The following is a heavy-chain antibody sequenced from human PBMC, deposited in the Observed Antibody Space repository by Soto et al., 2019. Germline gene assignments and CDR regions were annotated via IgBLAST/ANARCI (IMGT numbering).Heavy chain of an antibody. V-gene: IGHV4-31*03. CDR2: IFHTGNT. CDR1: GGSIRSGGYN. CDR3: ARDLGKLITPAQ. Sequence: QVQLRESGPGLVKPSQTLSLTCTVSGGSIRSGGYNWSWIRQLPGKGLEWIGYIFHTGNTYYNPSLKSRVTISVDTSQNQFSLRLSSVTAADTALYYCARDLGKLITPAQWGQGGLVTVSS. D-gene: IGHD7-27*01. J-gene: IGHJ1*01.